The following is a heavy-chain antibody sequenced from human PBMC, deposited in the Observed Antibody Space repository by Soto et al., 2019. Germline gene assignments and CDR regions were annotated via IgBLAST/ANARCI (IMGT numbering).Heavy chain of an antibody. D-gene: IGHD2-21*02. J-gene: IGHJ3*02. CDR1: GGSISSGGYS. V-gene: IGHV4-30-2*01. Sequence: SETLSLTCAVSGGSISSGGYSWIWIRHPPGKGLEWIGYTYHSGSTYYNPSLKSRVTISVDRSKNQFSLKLSSVTAADTAVYYCARVMVTADTHDAFDIWGQGTMVTVSS. CDR3: ARVMVTADTHDAFDI. CDR2: TYHSGST.